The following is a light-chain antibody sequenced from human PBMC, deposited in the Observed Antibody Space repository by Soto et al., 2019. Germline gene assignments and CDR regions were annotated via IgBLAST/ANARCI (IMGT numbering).Light chain of an antibody. CDR3: QSYDSSRSGSRV. J-gene: IGLJ1*01. V-gene: IGLV1-40*01. Sequence: QPVLTQPPSVSGAPGQRVTISCTGSSSNIGAGYDVHWYQQLPGTAPKLLIYGNSNRPSGVPDRFSGSKSGTSASLAITGLQAEDEADYYCQSYDSSRSGSRVFGTGTKLTVL. CDR1: SSNIGAGYD. CDR2: GNS.